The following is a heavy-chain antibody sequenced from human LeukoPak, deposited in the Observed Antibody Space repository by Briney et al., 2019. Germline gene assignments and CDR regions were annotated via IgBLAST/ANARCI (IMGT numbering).Heavy chain of an antibody. CDR1: GFTFSSYA. CDR2: ISGSGGST. D-gene: IGHD3-22*01. V-gene: IGHV3-23*01. J-gene: IGHJ4*02. Sequence: PGGSLRLSCAASGFTFSSYAMSWVRQAPGKGLEWVSAISGSGGSTYYADSVKGRFTISRDNSKNTLYLQMNSLRAEDTAVYYCAREPSEKGGYYDSSGYYDYWGQGTLVTVSS. CDR3: AREPSEKGGYYDSSGYYDY.